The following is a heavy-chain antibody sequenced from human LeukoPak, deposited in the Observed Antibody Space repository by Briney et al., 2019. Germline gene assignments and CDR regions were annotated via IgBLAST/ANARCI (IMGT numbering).Heavy chain of an antibody. CDR3: AKPWGRHVWSFDY. V-gene: IGHV3-23*01. J-gene: IGHJ4*02. CDR2: IFKTGDTA. Sequence: GGSLRLSCAASGFTFSDYAMSWVRQAPGKGLEWVSTIFKTGDTAHYADIVRGRFTISRDNSKSTLSLQMNSLRAEDTAIYYCAKPWGRHVWSFDYWGQGALVTVSS. CDR1: GFTFSDYA. D-gene: IGHD3-16*01.